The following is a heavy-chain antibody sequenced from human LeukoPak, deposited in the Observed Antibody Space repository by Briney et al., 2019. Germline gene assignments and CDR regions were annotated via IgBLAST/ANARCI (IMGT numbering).Heavy chain of an antibody. CDR1: GFTFSSYA. CDR2: ISGSGGST. Sequence: GASLRLSCAASGFTFSSYAMSWVRQAPGKGLEWVSAISGSGGSTYYADSVKGRFTISRGNSKNTLYLQMNSLRAEDTAVYYCAKGALDVVVPAAIDYWGQGTLVTVSS. D-gene: IGHD2-2*01. J-gene: IGHJ4*02. V-gene: IGHV3-23*01. CDR3: AKGALDVVVPAAIDY.